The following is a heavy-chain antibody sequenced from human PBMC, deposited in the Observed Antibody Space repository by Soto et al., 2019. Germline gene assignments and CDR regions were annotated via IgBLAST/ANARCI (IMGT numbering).Heavy chain of an antibody. CDR1: GGSITTGSYY. CDR2: IYYTGST. V-gene: IGHV4-39*01. CDR3: ARLGYGSTWRFDY. J-gene: IGHJ4*02. D-gene: IGHD6-13*01. Sequence: SETLSLTCSVSGGSITTGSYYWNWIRQPPGKELEWIGSIYYTGSTYYNPSLKSRVTISVDTSKKQFFLRLNSVTAADTAVYYCARLGYGSTWRFDYWGQGTLVTVS.